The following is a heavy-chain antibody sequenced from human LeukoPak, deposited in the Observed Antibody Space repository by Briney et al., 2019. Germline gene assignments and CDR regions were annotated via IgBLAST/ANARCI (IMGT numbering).Heavy chain of an antibody. CDR3: AKSGREYSSSWYNFDY. D-gene: IGHD6-13*01. Sequence: GGSLRLSCAASGFTFSNYAMSWVRRAPGKGLEWVSAISGSGGITFDADSVKGRFTISRDSSKNTVYLQMNSLRAEDTAVYYCAKSGREYSSSWYNFDYWGQGTLATVSS. J-gene: IGHJ4*02. CDR2: ISGSGGIT. CDR1: GFTFSNYA. V-gene: IGHV3-23*01.